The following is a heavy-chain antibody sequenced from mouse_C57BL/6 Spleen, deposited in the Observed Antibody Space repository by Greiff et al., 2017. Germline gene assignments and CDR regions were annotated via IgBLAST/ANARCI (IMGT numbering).Heavy chain of an antibody. CDR1: GYTFTDYY. CDR3: ANYYDYYAMDY. D-gene: IGHD1-1*01. V-gene: IGHV1-22*01. Sequence: VQLQQSGPELVKPGASVKMSCKASGYTFTDYYMHWVKQSPGKSLEWIGHINPNNGGTSYNQKFKGKATLTVNKSSSTAYMELRSLTSEDSAVXYCANYYDYYAMDYWGQGTSVTVSS. CDR2: INPNNGGT. J-gene: IGHJ4*01.